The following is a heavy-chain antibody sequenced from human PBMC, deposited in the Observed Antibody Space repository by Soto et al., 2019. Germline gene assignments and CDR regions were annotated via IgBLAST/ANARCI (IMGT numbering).Heavy chain of an antibody. D-gene: IGHD5-18*01. CDR1: GGSFSGYY. Sequence: WETLSLTCAVYGGSFSGYYWSWIRQPPGKGLEWIGEINHSGSTNYNPSLKSRVTISVDTSKNQFSLKLSSVTAADTAVYYCARDPGYSYGYEGYYYYYGMDVWGQGTTVTVSS. V-gene: IGHV4-34*01. CDR3: ARDPGYSYGYEGYYYYYGMDV. J-gene: IGHJ6*02. CDR2: INHSGST.